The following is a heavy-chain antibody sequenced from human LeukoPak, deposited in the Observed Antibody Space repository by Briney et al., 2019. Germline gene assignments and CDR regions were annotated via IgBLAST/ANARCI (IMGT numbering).Heavy chain of an antibody. J-gene: IGHJ3*02. V-gene: IGHV1-69*04. D-gene: IGHD3-10*01. CDR2: IIPILGIA. Sequence: SVKVSCKASGGTFSSYAISWVRQAPGQGLEWMGRIIPILGIANYAQKFQGGVTITADKSTSTAYMELSSLRSEDTAVYYCARDPGFLWFGELLAFDAFDIWGQGTMVTVSS. CDR3: ARDPGFLWFGELLAFDAFDI. CDR1: GGTFSSYA.